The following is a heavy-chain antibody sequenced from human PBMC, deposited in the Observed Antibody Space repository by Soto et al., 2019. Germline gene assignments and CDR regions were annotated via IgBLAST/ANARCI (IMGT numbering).Heavy chain of an antibody. Sequence: GSVKGSCKASGYTFTSYDINWVRPATGQGLEWMGWMNPISGNTGYAQKFQGRVTITRDTSASTAYMELSSLRSEDTAVYYCARVIGGLYYFDYWGQGTLVTVSS. D-gene: IGHD3-16*01. CDR1: GYTFTSYD. CDR3: ARVIGGLYYFDY. J-gene: IGHJ4*02. CDR2: MNPISGNT. V-gene: IGHV1-8*01.